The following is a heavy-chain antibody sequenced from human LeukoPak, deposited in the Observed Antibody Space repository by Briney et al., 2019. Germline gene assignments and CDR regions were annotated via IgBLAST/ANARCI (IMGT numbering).Heavy chain of an antibody. CDR3: ARGPTPDY. J-gene: IGHJ4*02. CDR1: GGSFSGYY. Sequence: SETLSLTCAVYGGSFSGYYWSWIRQPPGKGLEWIGEINHSGSTNYNPSLKSRVTISVDTSKNQFSLKLSSVTAADTAVYYCARGPTPDYWGQGILVTVSS. CDR2: INHSGST. V-gene: IGHV4-34*01.